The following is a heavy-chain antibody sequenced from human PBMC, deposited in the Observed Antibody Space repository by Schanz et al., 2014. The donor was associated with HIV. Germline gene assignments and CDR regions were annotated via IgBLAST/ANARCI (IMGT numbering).Heavy chain of an antibody. D-gene: IGHD1-7*01. CDR2: INALGTTT. CDR3: AKDRITGTTGVPYYYYGMDV. J-gene: IGHJ6*02. V-gene: IGHV3-74*01. CDR1: GFTFSNDW. Sequence: VQLVESGGGVVQPGRSLRLSCAASGFTFSNDWMHWVRQAPGKGLVWVSRINALGTTTAYADSVKGRFTISRDNAENSLYLRMNSLRAEDTAVDFCAKDRITGTTGVPYYYYGMDVWGQGTTVTVSS.